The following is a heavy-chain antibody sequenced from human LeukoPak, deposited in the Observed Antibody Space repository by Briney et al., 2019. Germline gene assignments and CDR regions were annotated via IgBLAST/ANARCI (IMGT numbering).Heavy chain of an antibody. CDR3: ARVKWELLATGAFDI. D-gene: IGHD1-26*01. Sequence: GGSLRLSCAASGFTFSSYWMSWVRQAPGKGLEWVANIKQDGSEKYYVDSVKGRFTISRDNAKNSLYLQMNSLRAEDTAVYYCARVKWELLATGAFDIWGQGTMVTVSS. CDR2: IKQDGSEK. J-gene: IGHJ3*02. V-gene: IGHV3-7*01. CDR1: GFTFSSYW.